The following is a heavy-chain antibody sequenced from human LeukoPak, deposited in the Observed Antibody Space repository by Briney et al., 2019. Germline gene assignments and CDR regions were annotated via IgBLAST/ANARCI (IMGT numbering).Heavy chain of an antibody. D-gene: IGHD2-21*02. CDR2: IYYTGIT. J-gene: IGHJ6*02. CDR1: GGSFSGYY. V-gene: IGHV4-59*01. Sequence: PSETLSLTCAVYGGSFSGYYWSWIRQHPGKGLEWIGYIYYTGITNYNPSLKSRVTISVDTSKNQFSLNLNSVTAADTAVYYCAGAYCGGDCSSENYYYGMDVWGQGTTVTVSS. CDR3: AGAYCGGDCSSENYYYGMDV.